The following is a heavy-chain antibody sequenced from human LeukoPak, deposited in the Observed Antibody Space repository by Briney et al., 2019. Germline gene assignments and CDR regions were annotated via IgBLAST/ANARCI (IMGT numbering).Heavy chain of an antibody. V-gene: IGHV4-39*07. CDR1: GGSISSSSYY. D-gene: IGHD3-16*01. Sequence: SETLSLTCIVSGGSISSSSYYWGWIRQPPGKGLEWIGSIYYSGSTYYNPSLKSRVTISVDTSKNQFSLKLSSVTAADTAVYYCARNYVALGAFDIWGQGTMVTVSS. CDR3: ARNYVALGAFDI. CDR2: IYYSGST. J-gene: IGHJ3*02.